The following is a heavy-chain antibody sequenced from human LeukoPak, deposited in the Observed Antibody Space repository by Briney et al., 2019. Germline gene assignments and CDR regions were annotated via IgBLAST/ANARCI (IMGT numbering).Heavy chain of an antibody. CDR1: GYTFTGYY. V-gene: IGHV1-2*02. J-gene: IGHJ4*02. D-gene: IGHD7-27*01. Sequence: ASVKVSCKASGYTFTGYYMHWVRQAPGQGLEWMGWINPNSGGTNYAQKFQGRVTMTRDTSISTAYMELSRLRSDDTAVYYCARDRGPILGNFDYWGQGTLVTVSS. CDR2: INPNSGGT. CDR3: ARDRGPILGNFDY.